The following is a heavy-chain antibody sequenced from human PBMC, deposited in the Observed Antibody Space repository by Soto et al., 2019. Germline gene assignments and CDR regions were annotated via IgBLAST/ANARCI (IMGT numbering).Heavy chain of an antibody. Sequence: LVESGGGLVYPGGSLTLSCVGSGFRFSEHSMNWVRQAPGKGLQWVSGIRGFSPYTFYAESVKGRFTISRDNAKNSLYLQMNSLRAEDTAVYYCARDRGYDAHDYYYNAMDVWGQGTTVTVSS. CDR2: IRGFSPYT. CDR1: GFRFSEHS. V-gene: IGHV3-21*01. CDR3: ARDRGYDAHDYYYNAMDV. J-gene: IGHJ6*02. D-gene: IGHD2-15*01.